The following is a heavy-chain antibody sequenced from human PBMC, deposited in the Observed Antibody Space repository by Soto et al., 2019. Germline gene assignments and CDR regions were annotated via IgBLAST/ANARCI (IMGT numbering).Heavy chain of an antibody. D-gene: IGHD3-22*01. Sequence: PGGSLRLSCAASGFTFSSYSMNWVRQAPGKGLEWVSYISSSSSTIYYADSVKGRFTISRDNAKNSLYLQMNSLRAEDTAVYYCARDGRAITMIVVAKDAFDIWGQGTMVTVSS. CDR3: ARDGRAITMIVVAKDAFDI. J-gene: IGHJ3*02. CDR2: ISSSSSTI. CDR1: GFTFSSYS. V-gene: IGHV3-48*01.